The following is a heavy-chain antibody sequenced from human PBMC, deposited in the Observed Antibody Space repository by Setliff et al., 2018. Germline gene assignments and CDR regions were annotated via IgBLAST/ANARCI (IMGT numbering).Heavy chain of an antibody. D-gene: IGHD2-8*01. CDR3: ARGLIVLPGPSGDMGYFDY. Sequence: EASVKVSCKASGHTFTSYFMQWVRQAPGQGLEWMGMINPSGGYTIYAQKFQGRVTMTRDTSTSTVYLELSSLRSEDTAVYYCARGLIVLPGPSGDMGYFDYWGQGTLVTVS. CDR2: INPSGGYT. CDR1: GHTFTSYF. J-gene: IGHJ4*02. V-gene: IGHV1-46*01.